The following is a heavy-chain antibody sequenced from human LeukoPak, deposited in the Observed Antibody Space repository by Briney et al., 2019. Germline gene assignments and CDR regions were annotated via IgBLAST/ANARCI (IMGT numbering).Heavy chain of an antibody. CDR1: GFTFSSYW. CDR2: IHSDGRST. Sequence: GGSLRLSCVASGFTFSSYWMHWVRQDPGKGLVWVSHIHSDGRSTSYVDSVKGRFTISRDNAKNTLYLQMNSLRAEDTAVYYCARGGIGSFDYWGQGTLVTVSS. V-gene: IGHV3-74*01. J-gene: IGHJ4*02. D-gene: IGHD3-16*01. CDR3: ARGGIGSFDY.